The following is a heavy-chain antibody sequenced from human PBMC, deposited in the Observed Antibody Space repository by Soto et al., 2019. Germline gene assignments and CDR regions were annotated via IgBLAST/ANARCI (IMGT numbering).Heavy chain of an antibody. Sequence: SVKVSCKASGGTFSSYAISWVRQAPGQGLEWMGGIIPIFGTANYAQKFQGRVTITADKSTSTAYMELSSLRSEDTAVYYCARVGRGYSSGSNSFDPWAREPWSQYPQ. J-gene: IGHJ5*02. D-gene: IGHD6-19*01. CDR2: IIPIFGTA. CDR3: ARVGRGYSSGSNSFDP. V-gene: IGHV1-69*06. CDR1: GGTFSSYA.